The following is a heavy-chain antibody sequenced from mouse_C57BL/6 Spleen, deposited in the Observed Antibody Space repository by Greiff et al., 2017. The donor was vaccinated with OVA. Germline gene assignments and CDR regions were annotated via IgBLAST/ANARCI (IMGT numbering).Heavy chain of an antibody. CDR1: GFTFSDYG. Sequence: DVKLVESGGGLVKPGGSLKLSCAASGFTFSDYGMHWVRQAPEKGLEWVAYISSGSSTIYYADTVKGRFTISRDNAKNTLFLQMTSLRSEDTAMYYCARGTTVVAPGDVWGTGTTVTVSS. V-gene: IGHV5-17*01. D-gene: IGHD1-1*01. CDR2: ISSGSSTI. J-gene: IGHJ1*03. CDR3: ARGTTVVAPGDV.